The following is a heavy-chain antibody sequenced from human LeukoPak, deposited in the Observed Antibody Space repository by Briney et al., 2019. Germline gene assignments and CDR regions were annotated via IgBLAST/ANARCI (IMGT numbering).Heavy chain of an antibody. D-gene: IGHD7-27*01. Sequence: SETLSLTCTVSGGSISSGSYYWSWIRQPGGKGREWIGRIYTSGSTNYNPSLKSRVTISVDTSKNQFSLKLSSVTAADTAVYYCARGHWGSEAFDIWGQGTMVTVSS. CDR3: ARGHWGSEAFDI. V-gene: IGHV4-61*02. J-gene: IGHJ3*02. CDR2: IYTSGST. CDR1: GGSISSGSYY.